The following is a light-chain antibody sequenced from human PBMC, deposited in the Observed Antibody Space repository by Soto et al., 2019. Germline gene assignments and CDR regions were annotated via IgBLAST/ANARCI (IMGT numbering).Light chain of an antibody. CDR1: SSNIGSNT. J-gene: IGLJ3*02. Sequence: QSVLTQPPSASGTPGQRVTISCSGSSSNIGSNTVNWYQQLPGMAPKLLIYSNTQRPSGVPDRFSGSKSGTSASLAISGLQSEDEADYYCAAWDDSLNGPLFGGGTKLTVL. CDR3: AAWDDSLNGPL. CDR2: SNT. V-gene: IGLV1-44*01.